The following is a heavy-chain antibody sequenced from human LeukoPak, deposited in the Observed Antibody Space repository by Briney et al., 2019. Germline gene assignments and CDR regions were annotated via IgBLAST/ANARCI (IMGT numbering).Heavy chain of an antibody. CDR2: IYYSGRT. V-gene: IGHV4-39*01. CDR3: ARLVGSCSTTSCSFDY. D-gene: IGHD2-2*01. CDR1: GGSISSCSYY. Sequence: SETLSLTCSVSGGSISSCSYYWGWIRQPPGKGLEWIGSIYYSGRTYYNPSLKSRVTISVDTSKNQFSLDLTSVTATDTAVYYCARLVGSCSTTSCSFDYWGQGTLVTVSS. J-gene: IGHJ4*02.